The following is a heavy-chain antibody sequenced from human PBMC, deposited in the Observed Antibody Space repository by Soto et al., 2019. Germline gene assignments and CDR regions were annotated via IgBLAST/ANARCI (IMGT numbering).Heavy chain of an antibody. Sequence: PGGSLRLSCAASGFTFSVQWMSWVRQAPGKGLEWVATINQDVSERYYVDSVKGRFSISRDSAKNSLYLQMNSLRAEDTAVYYCTTEEWYYFPSWGQGTLVTVPS. V-gene: IGHV3-7*03. CDR1: GFTFSVQW. J-gene: IGHJ4*02. CDR2: INQDVSER. D-gene: IGHD3-3*01. CDR3: TTEEWYYFPS.